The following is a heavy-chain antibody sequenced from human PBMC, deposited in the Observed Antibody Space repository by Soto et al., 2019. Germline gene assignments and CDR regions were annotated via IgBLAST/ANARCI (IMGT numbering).Heavy chain of an antibody. CDR2: INPSGGST. Sequence: ASVKVSCKASGYTFTSYYMHWVRQAPGQGLEWMGIINPSGGSTSYAQKFQGRVTMTRDTSTSTVYMELSSLRSEDTAVYYCARSGQDYYDSSGYYYEVLPRDFDIWGQGTMVTVSS. V-gene: IGHV1-46*01. J-gene: IGHJ3*02. CDR3: ARSGQDYYDSSGYYYEVLPRDFDI. D-gene: IGHD3-22*01. CDR1: GYTFTSYY.